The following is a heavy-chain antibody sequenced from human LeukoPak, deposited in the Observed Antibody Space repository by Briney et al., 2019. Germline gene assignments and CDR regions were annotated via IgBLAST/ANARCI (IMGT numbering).Heavy chain of an antibody. V-gene: IGHV3-74*01. Sequence: PGGSLRLSCAASGFTFSSYWMHWVRQAPGKGLVSVSRINSDGSSTRYADSVKGRFTISRDNAKNTLYPQMNSLRAEDTAVYYCARAKRGYSYGSNYYYYYYMDVWGKGTTVTVSS. CDR3: ARAKRGYSYGSNYYYYYYMDV. CDR2: INSDGSST. CDR1: GFTFSSYW. J-gene: IGHJ6*03. D-gene: IGHD5-18*01.